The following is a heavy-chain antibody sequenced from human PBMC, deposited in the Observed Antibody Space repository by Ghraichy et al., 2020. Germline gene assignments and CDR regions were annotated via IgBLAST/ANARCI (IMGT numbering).Heavy chain of an antibody. CDR2: IYSSGST. CDR1: GLTVSRSH. V-gene: IGHV3-66*01. D-gene: IGHD4-17*01. CDR3: ARDDFGDNGIDY. J-gene: IGHJ4*02. Sequence: GGSLRLSCAASGLTVSRSHMNWVRQAPGKGLEWVSIIYSSGSTYYADSVKGRFTISRDNSKNTLYLEMHSLRAEDTAIYYCARDDFGDNGIDYWGQGTLVIVSS.